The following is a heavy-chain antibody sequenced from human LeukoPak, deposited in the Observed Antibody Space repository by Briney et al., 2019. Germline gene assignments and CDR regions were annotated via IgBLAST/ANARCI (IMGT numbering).Heavy chain of an antibody. D-gene: IGHD6-13*01. CDR3: ASGYIAAAGRGYFDY. Sequence: ASVKVSCKASGYTFTSYAMNWVRQAPGQGLEWMGWINTNTGNPTSAQGFTGRFVFSLDTSVSTAYLQISSLKAEDTAVYYCASGYIAAAGRGYFDYWGQGTLVTVSS. CDR1: GYTFTSYA. CDR2: INTNTGNP. V-gene: IGHV7-4-1*02. J-gene: IGHJ4*02.